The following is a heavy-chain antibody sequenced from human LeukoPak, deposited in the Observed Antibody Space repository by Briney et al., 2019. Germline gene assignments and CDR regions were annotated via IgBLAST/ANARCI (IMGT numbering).Heavy chain of an antibody. Sequence: GGSLRLSCVISEFTFSRYWMDWVRQAPGKGPEWVANVKQDGTEKNYVDSVKGRFTISRDNAKNSLFLQMNSLRAEDTAVYYCVRDASGSGSVWGQGTTVTVSS. CDR2: VKQDGTEK. CDR1: EFTFSRYW. CDR3: VRDASGSGSV. J-gene: IGHJ6*02. D-gene: IGHD3-3*01. V-gene: IGHV3-7*01.